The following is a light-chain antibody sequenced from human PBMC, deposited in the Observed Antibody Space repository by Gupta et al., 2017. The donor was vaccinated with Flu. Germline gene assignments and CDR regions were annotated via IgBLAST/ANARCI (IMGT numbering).Light chain of an antibody. CDR3: QQSYIAPFT. V-gene: IGKV1-39*01. Sequence: DIQMTQSPPSLSASVGDRVTLTCRASLSISNFLNWYRQSPGKAPQVLIYSVSTLHEGVPSRFSGSTSGTDFTLTISSLQPEDFATYYCQQSYIAPFTFGPGTTVDI. J-gene: IGKJ3*01. CDR2: SVS. CDR1: LSISNF.